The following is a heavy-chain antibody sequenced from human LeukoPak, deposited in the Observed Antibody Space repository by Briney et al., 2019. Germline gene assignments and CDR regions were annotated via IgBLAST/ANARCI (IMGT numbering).Heavy chain of an antibody. V-gene: IGHV3-15*01. CDR3: FFNDKTAYEILTGYYRSNNWFDP. J-gene: IGHJ5*02. CDR2: IKSKTDGGAT. CDR1: GFTFSNAW. Sequence: PGGSLRLSCAASGFTFSNAWMSWVRQAPGKGLESVGRIKSKTDGGATDYAAPVKGRFTISRDDSKNTLYLQMNSLKTEDTAVYYCFFNDKTAYEILTGYYRSNNWFDPWGQGTLVTVSS. D-gene: IGHD3-9*01.